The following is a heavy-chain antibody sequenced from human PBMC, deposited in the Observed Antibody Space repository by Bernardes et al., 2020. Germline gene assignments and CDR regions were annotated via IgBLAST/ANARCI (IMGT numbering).Heavy chain of an antibody. CDR1: GYTFTSYA. V-gene: IGHV1-3*01. Sequence: GESLKISCKASGYTFTSYAMHWVRQAPGQRLEWMGWINAGNGNTKYSQKFQGRVTITRDTSASTAYMELSSLRSEDTAVYYCAREGIVVVAATRQNWFDPWGQGTLVTVSS. D-gene: IGHD2-15*01. CDR2: INAGNGNT. CDR3: AREGIVVVAATRQNWFDP. J-gene: IGHJ5*02.